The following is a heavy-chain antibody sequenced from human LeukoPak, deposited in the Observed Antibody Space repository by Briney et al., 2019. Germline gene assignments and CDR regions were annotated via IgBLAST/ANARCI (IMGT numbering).Heavy chain of an antibody. CDR2: INANSGGT. D-gene: IGHD5-24*01. CDR1: GYTFTGFH. J-gene: IGHJ4*02. CDR3: ARDPIDGYYYFDY. V-gene: IGHV1-2*02. Sequence: ASVKVSCKASGYTFTGFHMHWVRQAPGQGLEWMGWINANSGGTSYAQKFRGRVTVTRDTSISTAYMELTRLTSDDTAAYYCARDPIDGYYYFDYWGQGTLVTVSS.